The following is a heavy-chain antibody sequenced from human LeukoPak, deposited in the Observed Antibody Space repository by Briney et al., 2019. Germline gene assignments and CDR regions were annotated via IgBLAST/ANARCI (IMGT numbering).Heavy chain of an antibody. CDR1: GFTFSSHS. Sequence: GGSLRLSCAASGFTFSSHSMSWVRQAPGKGLEWVSYISSSGSTTYYADSVKGRFSISRDNSKNTLYLHMNSLRAEDTAVYYCAAQKRGTSRPYYFDYWGQGTLLTVSS. V-gene: IGHV3-48*01. CDR3: AAQKRGTSRPYYFDY. J-gene: IGHJ4*02. CDR2: ISSSGSTT. D-gene: IGHD3-16*02.